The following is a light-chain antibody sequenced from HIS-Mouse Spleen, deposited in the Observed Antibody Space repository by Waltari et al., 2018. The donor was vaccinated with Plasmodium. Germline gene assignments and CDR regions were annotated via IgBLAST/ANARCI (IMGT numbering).Light chain of an antibody. J-gene: IGLJ3*02. V-gene: IGLV3-10*01. CDR3: YSTDSSGNHRV. Sequence: SYELTQPPSVSVSPGQTARITCSGDALPKKYAYWSQQKSGQAPVLVIYEDSQRPSGTTERFSGSSSGTMATLTISGAQVEDEADYYCYSTDSSGNHRVFGGGTKLTVL. CDR2: EDS. CDR1: ALPKKY.